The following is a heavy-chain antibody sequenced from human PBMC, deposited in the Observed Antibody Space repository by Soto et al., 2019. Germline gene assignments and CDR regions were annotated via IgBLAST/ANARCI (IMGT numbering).Heavy chain of an antibody. V-gene: IGHV1-69*12. J-gene: IGHJ3*02. Sequence: QVQLVQSGAEVKKPGSSVKVSCKASGGTFSSYAISWVRQAPGQGLEWMGGIIPIFGTANYAQKFQGRVTITADESTSTAYMELSSLRSEDTDVYYCARDLGYCSGGSCYHDAFDIWGQGTMVTVSS. D-gene: IGHD2-15*01. CDR1: GGTFSSYA. CDR2: IIPIFGTA. CDR3: ARDLGYCSGGSCYHDAFDI.